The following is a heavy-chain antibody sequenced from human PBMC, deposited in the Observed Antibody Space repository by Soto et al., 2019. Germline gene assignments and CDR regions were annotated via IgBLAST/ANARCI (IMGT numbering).Heavy chain of an antibody. CDR3: ARDQKYQLLGRWFDP. V-gene: IGHV4-31*03. CDR2: IYYSGST. CDR1: GGSISSGGYY. Sequence: SETLSLTCTVSGGSISSGGYYWSWIRQHPGKGLEWIGYIYYSGSTYYNPSLKSRVTISVDTSKNQFSLKLSSVTAADTAVYYCARDQKYQLLGRWFDPWGQGTLVTVSS. D-gene: IGHD2-2*01. J-gene: IGHJ5*02.